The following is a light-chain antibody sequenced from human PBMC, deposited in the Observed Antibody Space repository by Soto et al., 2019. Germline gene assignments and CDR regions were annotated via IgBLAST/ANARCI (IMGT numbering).Light chain of an antibody. J-gene: IGKJ2*01. V-gene: IGKV2-24*01. Sequence: DIVMTQTPLSSPVTRGHPASISCRSSQSLVHSDGNTYLSWLHQRPGQPPRLLIYKVSHRLSGVPDRFSGSGAGTHFTLKISRVEAEDVGVYYCMQATQFPHYTFGQGTKLEIK. CDR3: MQATQFPHYT. CDR1: QSLVHSDGNTY. CDR2: KVS.